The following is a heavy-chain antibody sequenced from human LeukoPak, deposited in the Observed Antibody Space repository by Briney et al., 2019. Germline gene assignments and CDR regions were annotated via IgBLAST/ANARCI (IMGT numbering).Heavy chain of an antibody. J-gene: IGHJ5*02. Sequence: ASVKVSCKASGYTFTGYYMHWVRQAPGQGLEWMGWINPNSGGTNYAQKFQGRVTMTRDTSISTAYVELSRLRSDDTAVYYCARGRSGLLRPSTTYATWGQGTLVTVSS. CDR3: ARGRSGLLRPSTTYAT. CDR1: GYTFTGYY. CDR2: INPNSGGT. V-gene: IGHV1-2*02. D-gene: IGHD2/OR15-2a*01.